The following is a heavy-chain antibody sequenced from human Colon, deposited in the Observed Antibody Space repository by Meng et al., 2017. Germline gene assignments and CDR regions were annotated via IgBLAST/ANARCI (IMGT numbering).Heavy chain of an antibody. CDR1: EFTFSDSY. J-gene: IGHJ4*02. Sequence: QVRRVKPGEGLAELGGSLRLSCAASEFTFSDSYMNWIRQAPGKGREWVSYSHGNTVYYADSVKGRFTISRDNAKNSLYLQMNSLRAGDTAVYYCARGWLANWGQGTLVTVSS. V-gene: IGHV3-11*01. D-gene: IGHD6-19*01. CDR2: SHGNTV. CDR3: ARGWLAN.